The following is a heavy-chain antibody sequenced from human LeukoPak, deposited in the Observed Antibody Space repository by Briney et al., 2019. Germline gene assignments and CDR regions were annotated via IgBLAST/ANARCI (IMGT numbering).Heavy chain of an antibody. Sequence: GGSLRLSCAVSGITLSNYGMSWVRQAPGKGLDWVAGISDSGGRTNYADSVKGRFTISRDNPKNTLYLQMNSLRAEDTAVYFCAKRGVVIRVILVGFHKEAYYFDSWGQGALITVSS. CDR1: GITLSNYG. CDR2: ISDSGGRT. J-gene: IGHJ4*02. V-gene: IGHV3-23*01. D-gene: IGHD3-22*01. CDR3: AKRGVVIRVILVGFHKEAYYFDS.